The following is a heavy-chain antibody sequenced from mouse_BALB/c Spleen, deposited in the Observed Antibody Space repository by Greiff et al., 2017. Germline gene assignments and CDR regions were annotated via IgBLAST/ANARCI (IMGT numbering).Heavy chain of an antibody. Sequence: EVMLVESGAELVRSGASVKLSCTASGFNIKDYYMHWVKQRPEQGLEWIGWIDPENGDTEYAPKFQGKATMTADTSSNTAYLQLSSLTSEDTAVYYCNAWGGNYFPFDYWGQGTTLTVS. CDR3: NAWGGNYFPFDY. CDR1: GFNIKDYY. J-gene: IGHJ2*01. V-gene: IGHV14-4*02. D-gene: IGHD2-1*01. CDR2: IDPENGDT.